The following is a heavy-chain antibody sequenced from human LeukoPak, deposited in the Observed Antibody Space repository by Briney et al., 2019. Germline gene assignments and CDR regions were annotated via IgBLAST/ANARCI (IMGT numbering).Heavy chain of an antibody. CDR2: IKTDGSQT. J-gene: IGHJ4*02. CDR1: GFTFSTYW. CDR3: ARASMGGRDYHLDS. Sequence: PGGSLRLSCAASGFTFSTYWMTWVRQAPGKGLEWVANIKTDGSQTYYLDSVKGRFTISRDNAKNFSSLQLGSLRADDTGVYYCARASMGGRDYHLDSWGQGTLVTVSS. D-gene: IGHD4/OR15-4a*01. V-gene: IGHV3-7*01.